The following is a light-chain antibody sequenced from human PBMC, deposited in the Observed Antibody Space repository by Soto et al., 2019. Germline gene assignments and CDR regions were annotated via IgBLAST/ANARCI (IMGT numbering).Light chain of an antibody. CDR2: TAS. Sequence: EIVLTQSPAAVSLSPGERATLSCRASQSVSDYLAWYQQTPGQPPRLLIYTASTRATGIPARFSGSGSGTEFTLTISSLQSEDFAVYYCQQYSNWPRTFGQGTKVAIK. CDR3: QQYSNWPRT. J-gene: IGKJ1*01. CDR1: QSVSDY. V-gene: IGKV3-15*01.